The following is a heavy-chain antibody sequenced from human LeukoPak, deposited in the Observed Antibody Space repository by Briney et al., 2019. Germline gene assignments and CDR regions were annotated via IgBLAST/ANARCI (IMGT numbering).Heavy chain of an antibody. J-gene: IGHJ3*01. Sequence: SETLSLTCTVPGGSISSGHYYWSWIRQPPGKGLEWIGYIFYSGNSYYNPSLKSRVTISVDTSKNQFSLKLSSVTAADTAVYYCARFGAGGYYHDTNVSPSDAFDLWGQGAAVTVSS. V-gene: IGHV4-30-4*08. CDR1: GGSISSGHYY. CDR2: IFYSGNS. D-gene: IGHD3-22*01. CDR3: ARFGAGGYYHDTNVSPSDAFDL.